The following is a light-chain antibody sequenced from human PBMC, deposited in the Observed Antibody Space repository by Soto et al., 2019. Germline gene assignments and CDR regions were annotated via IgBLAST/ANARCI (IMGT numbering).Light chain of an antibody. Sequence: EFVLTQSPGTLSLSPGERATLSCRASQSLANSFIAWYQQKPGQAPRLLIYDTSSRASGIPSRFSGSGSGTEFTLTISSLQPDDFATYYCQHYNSYSEAFGQGTKVDIK. CDR1: QSLANSF. J-gene: IGKJ1*01. CDR3: QHYNSYSEA. V-gene: IGKV3-20*01. CDR2: DTS.